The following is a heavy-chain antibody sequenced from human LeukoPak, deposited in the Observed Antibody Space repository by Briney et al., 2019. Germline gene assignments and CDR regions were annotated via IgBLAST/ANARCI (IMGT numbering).Heavy chain of an antibody. CDR3: SKVPEPTDDSSGYFSQ. D-gene: IGHD3-22*01. CDR1: GFTLDDYA. J-gene: IGHJ4*02. Sequence: GWSLTVSCPASGFTLDDYAMYWVRQAPGKGLEWVSGISWNSGSIGYADSVNRRFTISRDNAKNSLYPQVNSLNAEDTALYYCSKVPEPTDDSSGYFSQWGQGPLVTVPS. V-gene: IGHV3-9*01. CDR2: ISWNSGSI.